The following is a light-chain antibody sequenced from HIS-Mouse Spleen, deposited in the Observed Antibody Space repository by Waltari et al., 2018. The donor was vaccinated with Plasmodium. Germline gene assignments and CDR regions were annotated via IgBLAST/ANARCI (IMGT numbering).Light chain of an antibody. J-gene: IGLJ1*01. CDR2: EVS. CDR3: SSYTSSSTLLYV. V-gene: IGLV2-14*01. Sequence: QSALTQPASVSGSPGQSITISCPGTSSDVGGYNYVSCYQQPPGKAPKLMIYEVSNRPSGVSNRFSGSKSGNTASLTISGLQAEDEADYYCSSYTSSSTLLYVFGTGTKVTVL. CDR1: SSDVGGYNY.